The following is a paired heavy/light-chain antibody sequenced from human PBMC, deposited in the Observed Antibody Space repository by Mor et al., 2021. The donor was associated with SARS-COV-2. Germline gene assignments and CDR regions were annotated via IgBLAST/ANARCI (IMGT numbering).Light chain of an antibody. CDR3: QQRSNWPPGT. Sequence: EIVLTQSPVTLSLSPGERATLSCRASQSVSSYLAWYQQKPGQAPRLLIYDASKRASGIPARFSGSGSGTDFTLTISSLEPEDFAVYYCQQRSNWPPGTFGQGTKLEIK. J-gene: IGKJ2*01. CDR1: QSVSSY. V-gene: IGKV3-11*01. CDR2: DAS.
Heavy chain of an antibody. CDR1: GFTFTNYGNYA. J-gene: IGHJ5*02. CDR3: GRRPSVEWLRPGGGEWFDP. V-gene: IGHV3-23*01. CDR2: ISGSGGST. D-gene: IGHD5-12*01. Sequence: EVQLLESGGGLVQPGGSLRLSCAASGFTFTNYGNYAMNWVRQAPGKGLEWVSAISGSGGSTYYADSVKGRFTISRDNSKGTLYLQMNSLRAEDTAVYYCGRRPSVEWLRPGGGEWFDPRGQGTLVTVSS.